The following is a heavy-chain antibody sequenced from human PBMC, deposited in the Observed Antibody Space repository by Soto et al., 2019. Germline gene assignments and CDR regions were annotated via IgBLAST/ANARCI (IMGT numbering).Heavy chain of an antibody. V-gene: IGHV4-59*01. Sequence: QVQLQESGPGLVKPSETLSLTCTVSGGSISSYYWCWIRQPPGKGLEWVGYIYYSGSTNYNPSLKSRVTIPVDTSKNQFSLKLSSVTAADTAVYYCARDPGELASNAFDIWGQGTMVTVSS. CDR3: ARDPGELASNAFDI. D-gene: IGHD1-26*01. J-gene: IGHJ3*02. CDR2: IYYSGST. CDR1: GGSISSYY.